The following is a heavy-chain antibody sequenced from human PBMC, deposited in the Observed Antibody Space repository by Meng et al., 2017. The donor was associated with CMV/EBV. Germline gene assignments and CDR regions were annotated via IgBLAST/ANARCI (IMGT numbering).Heavy chain of an antibody. J-gene: IGHJ6*02. Sequence: SVKVSCKASGGTFSSYAISWVRQAPGQGLEWMGGIIPIFGTANYAQKFQGRVTITTDESTSTAYMELSSLRSEDTAVYYCARDFGYYDFWSGYYRYYYGMDVWGQGTTVTVSS. V-gene: IGHV1-69*05. CDR3: ARDFGYYDFWSGYYRYYYGMDV. CDR2: IIPIFGTA. CDR1: GGTFSSYA. D-gene: IGHD3-3*01.